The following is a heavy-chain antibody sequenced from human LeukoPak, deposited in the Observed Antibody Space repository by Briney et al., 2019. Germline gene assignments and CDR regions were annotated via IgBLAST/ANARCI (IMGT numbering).Heavy chain of an antibody. J-gene: IGHJ3*02. V-gene: IGHV3-21*06. CDR2: IDSSSSYI. CDR3: ARDFPTVTTAGAFDI. D-gene: IGHD4-17*01. CDR1: GFTFSDYS. Sequence: GGSLRLSCAASGFTFSDYSMSWVRQAPGKGLEWVSSIDSSSSYIYYADSVKGRFTISRDNAKNSLYLQMNSLRAEDTAVYYCARDFPTVTTAGAFDIWGQGTMVTVSS.